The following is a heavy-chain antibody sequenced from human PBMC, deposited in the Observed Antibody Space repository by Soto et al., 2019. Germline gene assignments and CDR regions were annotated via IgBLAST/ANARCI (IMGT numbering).Heavy chain of an antibody. CDR2: ISYDGSNK. CDR3: AKEVKTSSWYQKGPSNWFDP. Sequence: QVQLVESGGGVVQSGRSLRLSCAASGFTFSSYGMHWVRQAPGKGLEWVAVISYDGSNKYYADSVKGRFTISRDNSKNTLYLQMNSLRAEDTAVYYCAKEVKTSSWYQKGPSNWFDPWGQGTLVTVSS. J-gene: IGHJ5*02. V-gene: IGHV3-30*18. CDR1: GFTFSSYG. D-gene: IGHD6-13*01.